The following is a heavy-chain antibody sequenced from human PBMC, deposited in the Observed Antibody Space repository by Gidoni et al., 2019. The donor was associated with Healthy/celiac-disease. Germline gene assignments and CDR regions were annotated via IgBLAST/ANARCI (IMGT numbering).Heavy chain of an antibody. CDR1: GGSFSGYY. J-gene: IGHJ4*02. D-gene: IGHD2-2*01. CDR3: ARGINCSSTSCFDY. CDR2: INHSGST. Sequence: QVQLQQWGAGLLKPSETLSLTCAVYGGSFSGYYWSWIRQPPGKGLEWIGEINHSGSTNYNPSLKSRVTISVDTPKNQFSLKLSSVTAADTAVYYCARGINCSSTSCFDYWGQGTLVTVSS. V-gene: IGHV4-34*01.